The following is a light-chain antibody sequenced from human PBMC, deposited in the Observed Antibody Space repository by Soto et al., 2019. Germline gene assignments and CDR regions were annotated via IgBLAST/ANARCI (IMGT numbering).Light chain of an antibody. V-gene: IGKV4-1*01. CDR3: QQYYSTPT. Sequence: DIVMTQSPDSLAVSLGEGATINCKSSQSVLYSSNNKNYLAWYQQKPGQPPKVLIYWASTRESGVPDRFSGGGSGTDFTLTISRLQAEDVAIYYCQQYYSTPTFGPGTRVEIK. J-gene: IGKJ1*01. CDR1: QSVLYSSNNKNY. CDR2: WAS.